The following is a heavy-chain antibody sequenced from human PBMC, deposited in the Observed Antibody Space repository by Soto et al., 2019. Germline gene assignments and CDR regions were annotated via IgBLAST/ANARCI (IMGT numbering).Heavy chain of an antibody. Sequence: GASVKVSCKASGYTFTSYGISWVRQAPGQGLEWMGWISAYNGNTNYAQQLQGRVTMTTDTSTSTAYMELRSLRSDDTAVYYCARDVYSYDTSGYYYNYYWGQGTLVTVSS. CDR2: ISAYNGNT. CDR1: GYTFTSYG. CDR3: ARDVYSYDTSGYYYNYY. D-gene: IGHD3-22*01. J-gene: IGHJ4*02. V-gene: IGHV1-18*04.